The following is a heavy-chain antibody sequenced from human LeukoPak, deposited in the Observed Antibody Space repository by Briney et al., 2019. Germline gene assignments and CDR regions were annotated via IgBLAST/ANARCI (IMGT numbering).Heavy chain of an antibody. CDR2: INPKSGGT. CDR1: GYTFTGYY. V-gene: IGHV1-2*06. CDR3: ASNLCGSMVPGEIGY. Sequence: ASVKVSCKASGYTFTGYYMHWVRQAPGQGLEWMGRINPKSGGTNYAQKFQGRVTMTRDTSISTAYIELSRLRSDDTAVYCCASNLCGSMVPGEIGYWGQGTLVTVSS. D-gene: IGHD3-10*01. J-gene: IGHJ4*02.